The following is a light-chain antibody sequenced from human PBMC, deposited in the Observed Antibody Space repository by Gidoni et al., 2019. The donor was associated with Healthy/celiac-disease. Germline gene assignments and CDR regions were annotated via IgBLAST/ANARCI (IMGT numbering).Light chain of an antibody. J-gene: IGKJ1*01. V-gene: IGKV1-39*01. CDR1: QSISSY. CDR3: QQSYSTPWT. CDR2: DAS. Sequence: DIQMTQSPSSLSASVGDRVTITCRASQSISSYLNWYQQKPGKAPKLLIYDASSLQSGVPSRFSSSGAGTDVTLTISSLQPEDVATYYCQQSYSTPWTFGQGTKVEIK.